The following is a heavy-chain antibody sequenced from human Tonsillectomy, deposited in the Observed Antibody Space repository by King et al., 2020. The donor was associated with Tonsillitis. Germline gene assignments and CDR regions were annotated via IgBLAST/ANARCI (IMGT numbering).Heavy chain of an antibody. CDR3: ATGTSYDFWSAYYDAFDI. CDR2: ISSIGSTI. V-gene: IGHV3-11*01. CDR1: GFTFSDYY. D-gene: IGHD3-3*01. Sequence: VQLVESGGGLAKPGGSLRLSCAASGFTFSDYYISWISQAPGKGLEWVSYISSIGSTIYYGVSVKGRFTITRDNAKNSLYLQMNSLRAEDTAVYYCATGTSYDFWSAYYDAFDIWGRGTMVTVSS. J-gene: IGHJ3*02.